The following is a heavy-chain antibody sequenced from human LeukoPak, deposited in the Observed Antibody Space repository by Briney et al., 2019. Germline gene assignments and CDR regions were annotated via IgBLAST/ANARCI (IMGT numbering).Heavy chain of an antibody. D-gene: IGHD5-18*01. J-gene: IGHJ4*02. CDR2: ISSTISYI. CDR3: ASGLTAMLTAEGGFDY. V-gene: IGHV3-21*01. CDR1: GFTFSSYS. Sequence: PGGSLRLSCAASGFTFSSYSMNWARQAPGKGLEWVSSISSTISYIYYADSVKGRFTISRDNRKNSLYLQMNSLRVEDTAVYFCASGLTAMLTAEGGFDYWGQGTLVTVSS.